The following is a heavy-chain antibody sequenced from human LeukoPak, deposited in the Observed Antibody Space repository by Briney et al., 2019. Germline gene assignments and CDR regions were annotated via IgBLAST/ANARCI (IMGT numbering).Heavy chain of an antibody. CDR3: ARVPRGDGYNLNYYYMDV. V-gene: IGHV4-59*01. J-gene: IGHJ6*03. CDR1: GGSISSYY. D-gene: IGHD5-24*01. CDR2: IYYSGST. Sequence: PSETLSLTCTVSGGSISSYYWSWIRQPPGKGLEWIGYIYYSGSTNYNPSLKSRVTISVDTSKNQFSLKLSSVTAADTAVYYCARVPRGDGYNLNYYYMDVWGKGTTVTISS.